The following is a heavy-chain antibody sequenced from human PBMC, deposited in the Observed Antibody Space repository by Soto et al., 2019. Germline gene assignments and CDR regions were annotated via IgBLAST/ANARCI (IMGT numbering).Heavy chain of an antibody. CDR1: GLTFSNYW. CDR2: INTDGSTT. D-gene: IGHD3-16*01. Sequence: EVQLVESGGGLVQPGRSLRLSCAASGLTFSNYWMHWVRQAPGKGPVWVSRINTDGSTTNYADSVKGRFTISRDNAKNTLYLQTNSLGAEDTAVYYCARDLGGYASHWGQGTLVTVSS. V-gene: IGHV3-74*01. CDR3: ARDLGGYASH. J-gene: IGHJ4*02.